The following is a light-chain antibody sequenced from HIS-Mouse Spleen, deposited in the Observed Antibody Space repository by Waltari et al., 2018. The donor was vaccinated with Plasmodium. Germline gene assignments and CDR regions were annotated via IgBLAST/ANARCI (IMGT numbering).Light chain of an antibody. Sequence: EIVMTQTPATLSVSPGERATLSCRASPSGSSNLAWYQQKPGQAPRLLIYGASTRATGIPARFSGSGSGTEFTLTISSLQSEDFAVYYCQQYNNWPAWTFGQGTKVEIK. J-gene: IGKJ1*01. CDR1: PSGSSN. CDR2: GAS. CDR3: QQYNNWPAWT. V-gene: IGKV3-15*01.